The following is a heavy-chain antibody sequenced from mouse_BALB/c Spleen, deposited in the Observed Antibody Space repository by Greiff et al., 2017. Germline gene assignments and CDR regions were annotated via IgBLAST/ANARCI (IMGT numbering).Heavy chain of an antibody. V-gene: IGHV5-6-5*01. CDR1: GFTFSSYA. Sequence: EVKVVESGGGLVKPGGSLKLSCAASGFTFSSYAMSWVRQTPEKRLEWVASISSGGSTYYPDSVKGRFTISRDNARNILYLQMSSLRSEDSAIYYCARGGGITTATTFAYWGQGTLVTVSA. CDR3: ARGGGITTATTFAY. CDR2: ISSGGST. J-gene: IGHJ3*01. D-gene: IGHD1-2*01.